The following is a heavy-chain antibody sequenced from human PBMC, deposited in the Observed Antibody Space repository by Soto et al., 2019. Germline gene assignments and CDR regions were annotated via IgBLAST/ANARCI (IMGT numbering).Heavy chain of an antibody. Sequence: XESLTISCKGSGFTFTSYWIALVRQMRGKGLEWMRIIYPGDSDSSYSPSFQGQVTISADKSINTAYLHWSSLKASDTAIYYCAKHEGYCSTTTCSNFDYWGQGTLVTVSS. CDR2: IYPGDSDS. CDR1: GFTFTSYW. J-gene: IGHJ4*02. V-gene: IGHV5-51*01. CDR3: AKHEGYCSTTTCSNFDY. D-gene: IGHD2-2*01.